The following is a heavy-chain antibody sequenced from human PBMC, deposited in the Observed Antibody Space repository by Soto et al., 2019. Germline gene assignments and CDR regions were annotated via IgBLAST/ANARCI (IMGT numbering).Heavy chain of an antibody. D-gene: IGHD6-13*01. CDR1: GYTFTSYA. CDR2: INAGNGNT. CDR3: ARGSDSSSWYGYYYGMDV. Sequence: QVQLVQSGAEVKKPGASVKVSCKASGYTFTSYAMHWVRQAPGQRLEWMGWINAGNGNTKYSQKFQGRVTITRDTSASTAYMELSSLRSEDTAVYYCARGSDSSSWYGYYYGMDVWGQGTTVTVSS. J-gene: IGHJ6*02. V-gene: IGHV1-3*01.